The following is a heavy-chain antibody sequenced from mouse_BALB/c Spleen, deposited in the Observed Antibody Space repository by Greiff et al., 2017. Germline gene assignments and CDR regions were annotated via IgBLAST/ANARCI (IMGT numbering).Heavy chain of an antibody. J-gene: IGHJ4*01. Sequence: VQLQQSGAELARPGASVKLSCKASGYTFTSYWMQWVKQRPGQGLEWIGAIYPGDGDTRYTQKFKGKATLTADKSSSTAYMQLSSLASEDSAVYYCARSTKDAMDYWGQGTSVTVAS. CDR2: IYPGDGDT. D-gene: IGHD2-1*01. CDR1: GYTFTSYW. V-gene: IGHV1-87*01. CDR3: ARSTKDAMDY.